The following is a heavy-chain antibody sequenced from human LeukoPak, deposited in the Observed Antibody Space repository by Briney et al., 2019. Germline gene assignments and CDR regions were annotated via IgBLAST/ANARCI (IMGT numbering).Heavy chain of an antibody. CDR1: GFTFSSSA. Sequence: PGGSLRLSCAASGFTFSSSAMHWVRQAPGKGLECVAVISYDGSNKYYADSVKGRFTISRDNSKNTLYLQMNSLRAEDTAVYYCARDPGSSWSWGWFDPWGQGTLVTVSS. CDR2: ISYDGSNK. D-gene: IGHD6-13*01. J-gene: IGHJ5*02. CDR3: ARDPGSSWSWGWFDP. V-gene: IGHV3-30-3*01.